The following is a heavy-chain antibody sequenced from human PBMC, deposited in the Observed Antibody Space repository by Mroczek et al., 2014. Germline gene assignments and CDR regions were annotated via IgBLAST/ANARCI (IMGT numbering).Heavy chain of an antibody. V-gene: IGHV3-21*01. CDR1: GFTFSSYS. CDR3: ARGTYYDFWSGSPDAFDI. CDR2: ISSSSSYI. D-gene: IGHD3-3*01. Sequence: EVQLVESGGGLVKPGGSLRLSCAASGFTFSSYSMNWVRQAPGKGLEWVSSISSSSSYIYYADSVKGRFTISRDNAKNSLYLQMNSLRAEDTAVYYCARGTYYDFWSGSPDAFDIWGQGTMVTVSS. J-gene: IGHJ3*02.